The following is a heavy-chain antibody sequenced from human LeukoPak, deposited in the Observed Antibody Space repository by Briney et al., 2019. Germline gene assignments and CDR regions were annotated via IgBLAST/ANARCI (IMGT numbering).Heavy chain of an antibody. CDR2: IYYTGST. J-gene: IGHJ4*02. D-gene: IGHD6-13*01. Sequence: SETLSLTCTVSGGSISSYYWIWIRQPSGKGLEWIGYIYYTGSTNYNPSLKSRVTMSVDTSKNQFSLNLRSVTPEDTAVYYCARNLIPEQLVLNFWGQGTLVTVSS. V-gene: IGHV4-59*01. CDR3: ARNLIPEQLVLNF. CDR1: GGSISSYY.